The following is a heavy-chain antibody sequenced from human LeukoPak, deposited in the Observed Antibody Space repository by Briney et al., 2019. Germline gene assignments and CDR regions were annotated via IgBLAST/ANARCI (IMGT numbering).Heavy chain of an antibody. V-gene: IGHV4-38-2*02. CDR3: ARDRGIFWSGYLGY. CDR2: IYHSGST. CDR1: GYSISSGYY. J-gene: IGHJ4*02. D-gene: IGHD3-3*01. Sequence: SETLSLTCTVSGYSISSGYYWGWIRQPPGKGLEWIGSIYHSGSTYYNPSLKSRVTISVDTSKNQFSLKLSSVTAADTAVYYCARDRGIFWSGYLGYWGQGTLVTVSS.